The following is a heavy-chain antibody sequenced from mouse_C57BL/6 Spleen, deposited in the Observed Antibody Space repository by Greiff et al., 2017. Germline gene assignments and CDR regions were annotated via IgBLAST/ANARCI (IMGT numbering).Heavy chain of an antibody. V-gene: IGHV1-64*01. Sequence: QVQLQQPGAELVKPGASVKLSCKASGYTFTSYWMHWVKQRPGQGLEWIGMIHPNSGSTNYNEKFKSKATLTVDKSSSTAYMQRSSLTSEDSAIYYCAATVVGDYFDYWGQGTTLTVSS. D-gene: IGHD1-1*01. CDR3: AATVVGDYFDY. CDR2: IHPNSGST. J-gene: IGHJ2*01. CDR1: GYTFTSYW.